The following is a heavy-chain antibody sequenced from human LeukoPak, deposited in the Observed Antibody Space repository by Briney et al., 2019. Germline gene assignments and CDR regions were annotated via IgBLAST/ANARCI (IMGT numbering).Heavy chain of an antibody. V-gene: IGHV3-23*01. J-gene: IGHJ4*02. D-gene: IGHD6-19*01. CDR1: GFTFSSYA. CDR2: ISGSGGST. CDR3: AKKGGWSSPFDY. Sequence: GGSLRFSCAASGFTFSSYAMSWARKARGKGVEWVSAISGSGGSTYYADSVKGRFTISRDNSKNTLYLQMNSLRAEDTAVYYCAKKGGWSSPFDYWGQGTLVTVSS.